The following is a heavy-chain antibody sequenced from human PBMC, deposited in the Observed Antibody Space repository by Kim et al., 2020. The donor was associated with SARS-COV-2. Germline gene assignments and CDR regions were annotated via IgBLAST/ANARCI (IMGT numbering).Heavy chain of an antibody. CDR3: AKGNSASSYCPVDY. D-gene: IGHD3-22*01. V-gene: IGHV3-30-3*02. J-gene: IGHJ4*02. Sequence: AASVKGRFTITRDNSKSTLYLQVNSLRAEDTAVYYCAKGNSASSYCPVDYWGQGTLVTVSS.